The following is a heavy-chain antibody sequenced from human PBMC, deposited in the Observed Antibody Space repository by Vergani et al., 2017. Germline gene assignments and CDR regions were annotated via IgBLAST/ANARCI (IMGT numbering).Heavy chain of an antibody. V-gene: IGHV1-46*03. D-gene: IGHD3-3*01. CDR3: ARVAHLRPYYDVWRAGDYYYMDV. CDR1: GYTFTSYY. Sequence: QVQLVQSGAEVKKPGASVKVSCKASGYTFTSYYMHWVRQAPGQGLEWMGIINPSGGSTSYAQKFQGRVTMTRDTSTSTVYMELSSLRSEDTAVYYCARVAHLRPYYDVWRAGDYYYMDVWGKGTTVTVSS. CDR2: INPSGGST. J-gene: IGHJ6*03.